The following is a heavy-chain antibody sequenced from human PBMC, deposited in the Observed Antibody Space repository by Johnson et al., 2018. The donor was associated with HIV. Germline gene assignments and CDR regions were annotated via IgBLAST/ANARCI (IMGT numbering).Heavy chain of an antibody. CDR1: GFTFSNAW. CDR3: AKDMGGCSGGSCYLKGAFDI. CDR2: IKSKTDGGTT. Sequence: VQLVESGGGLVKPGGSLRLSCAASGFTFSNAWMSWVRQAPGKGLEWVGRIKSKTDGGTTDYAAPVKGRFTISRDDSKNTLYLQMNSLRAEDTALYYCAKDMGGCSGGSCYLKGAFDIWGQGTMVTVSS. J-gene: IGHJ3*02. D-gene: IGHD2-15*01. V-gene: IGHV3-15*05.